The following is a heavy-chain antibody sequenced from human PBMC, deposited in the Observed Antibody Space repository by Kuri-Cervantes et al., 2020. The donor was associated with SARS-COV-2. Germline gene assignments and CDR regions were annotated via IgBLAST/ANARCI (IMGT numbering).Heavy chain of an antibody. D-gene: IGHD6-13*01. CDR2: INPSGGST. V-gene: IGHV1-46*01. CDR1: GYTFTSYY. CDR3: ARTRMAAAGTDAFDI. Sequence: ASVKVSCKASGYTFTSYYMHWVRQAPGRGLEWMGIINPSGGSTSYAQKFQGRVTMTRDTSTSTVYMELSSLRSEDTAVYYCARTRMAAAGTDAFDIWGQGTMVTVSS. J-gene: IGHJ3*02.